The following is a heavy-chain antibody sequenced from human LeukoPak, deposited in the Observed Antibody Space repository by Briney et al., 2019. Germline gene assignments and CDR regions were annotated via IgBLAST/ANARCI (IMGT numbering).Heavy chain of an antibody. D-gene: IGHD3-3*01. CDR1: GYTFTSYG. CDR2: ISPYNGDT. Sequence: ASVKVSCKASGYTFTSYGISWVRQAPGQGLEWMGWISPYNGDTNYAQRFQGRVTLTTDTFTSTAYMELRSLRSDDTAVYYCARDTSKILEWLSSRFDYWGQGILVTVSS. J-gene: IGHJ4*02. V-gene: IGHV1-18*01. CDR3: ARDTSKILEWLSSRFDY.